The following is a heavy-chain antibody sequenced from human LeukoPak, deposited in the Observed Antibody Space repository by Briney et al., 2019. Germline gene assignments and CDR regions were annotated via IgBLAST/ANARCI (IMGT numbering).Heavy chain of an antibody. J-gene: IGHJ6*03. CDR1: GFTFDDYG. Sequence: PGGSLSLSCAASGFTFDDYGMSWVRQAPGKGLEWVSGINWNGGSTGYADSVKGRFTISRDNAKNSLYLQMNSLRAEDTALYYCARVMTTVTAYYYYYMDVWGKGTTVTVSS. CDR3: ARVMTTVTAYYYYYMDV. V-gene: IGHV3-20*04. CDR2: INWNGGST. D-gene: IGHD4-17*01.